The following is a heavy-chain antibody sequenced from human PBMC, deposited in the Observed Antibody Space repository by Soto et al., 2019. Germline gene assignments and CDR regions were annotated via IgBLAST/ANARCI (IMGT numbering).Heavy chain of an antibody. Sequence: EVQLVESGGGLVQPGGSLRLSCAASGFTFSNYDIHWVRQITGKGLEWVAAIGTGGDTYFPDSVKGRFTISRENVKNSLYRQMTSLRADDTAVYYCVRAGGVGATWSWFDPWGQGTLVTVSS. CDR1: GFTFSNYD. D-gene: IGHD1-26*01. CDR2: IGTGGDT. J-gene: IGHJ5*02. CDR3: VRAGGVGATWSWFDP. V-gene: IGHV3-13*01.